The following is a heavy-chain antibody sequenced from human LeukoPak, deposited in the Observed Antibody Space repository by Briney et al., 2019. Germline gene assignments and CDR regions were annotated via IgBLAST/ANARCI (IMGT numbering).Heavy chain of an antibody. CDR1: GFTFNSYA. CDR3: AKDRDLDPGSFDY. CDR2: ISGSGGST. V-gene: IGHV3-23*01. Sequence: SGGSLRLSCAASGFTFNSYAMSWVRQAPGKGLEWVSAISGSGGSTYYADSVKGRFTISRDNSKNTLYLQMNSLRAEDTAVYYCAKDRDLDPGSFDYWGQGTLVTVSS. D-gene: IGHD2-15*01. J-gene: IGHJ4*02.